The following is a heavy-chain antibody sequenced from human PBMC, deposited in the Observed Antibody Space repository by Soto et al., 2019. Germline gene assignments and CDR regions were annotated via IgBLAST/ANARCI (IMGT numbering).Heavy chain of an antibody. Sequence: GGSLRLSCAASGFTFSSYSMNWVRQAPGMGLEYVSYISSGGDNIYYADSVKGRFIISRDNSKNTLYLQMSSLRVEDTAVYYCVKDSRPMIVVAHFDHWGQGTLVTVSS. V-gene: IGHV3-64D*08. CDR2: ISSGGDNI. CDR3: VKDSRPMIVVAHFDH. D-gene: IGHD3-22*01. J-gene: IGHJ4*02. CDR1: GFTFSSYS.